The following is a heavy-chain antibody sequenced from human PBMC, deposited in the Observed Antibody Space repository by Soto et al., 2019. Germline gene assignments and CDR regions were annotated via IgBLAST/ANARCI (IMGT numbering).Heavy chain of an antibody. CDR3: AREFVNNYVSWFDP. V-gene: IGHV1-18*01. Sequence: GASVKVSCKASGYTFTSYGISWVRQAPGQGLEWMGWISAYNGNTNYAQKLQGRVTMTTDTSTSTAYMELRSRRSDDTAVYYCAREFVNNYVSWFDPWGQGTLVTVSS. J-gene: IGHJ5*02. CDR2: ISAYNGNT. D-gene: IGHD1-1*01. CDR1: GYTFTSYG.